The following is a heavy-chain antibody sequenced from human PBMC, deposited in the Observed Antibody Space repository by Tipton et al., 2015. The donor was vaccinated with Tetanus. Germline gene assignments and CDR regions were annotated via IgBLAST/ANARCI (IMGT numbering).Heavy chain of an antibody. CDR1: GFPFGDCA. CDR2: ISWNSGSV. D-gene: IGHD2-2*01. Sequence: RSLRLSCVASGFPFGDCAVHWVRQAPGKGLEWVSGISWNSGSVGYADSVKGRFTISRDNAKNSLYLQMDSLKTEDTAFYYCIKGTSPGGLDCGGQGTLVTVSS. CDR3: IKGTSPGGLDC. V-gene: IGHV3-9*01. J-gene: IGHJ4*02.